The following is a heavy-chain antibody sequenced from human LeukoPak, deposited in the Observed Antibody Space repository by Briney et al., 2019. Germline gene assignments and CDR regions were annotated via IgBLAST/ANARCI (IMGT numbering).Heavy chain of an antibody. CDR3: ARYRIQLVAGYFDY. D-gene: IGHD6-6*01. CDR1: GFTFSTYE. V-gene: IGHV3-48*03. J-gene: IGHJ4*02. CDR2: ISSSGSTI. Sequence: GGSMRLSCAASGFTFSTYEMHCVRQAPGKGLEWVSYISSSGSTIYYADSVKGRFTISRDNAKNSLYLQMNSLGAEDTAVYYCARYRIQLVAGYFDYWGQGTLVTASS.